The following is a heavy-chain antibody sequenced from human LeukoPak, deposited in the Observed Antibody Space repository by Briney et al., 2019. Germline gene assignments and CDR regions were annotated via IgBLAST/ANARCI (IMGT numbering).Heavy chain of an antibody. CDR2: IIPIFGTA. V-gene: IGHV1-69*13. CDR1: GGTFSSYA. D-gene: IGHD2-2*01. Sequence: SVKVSCKASGGTFSSYAISWVRQAPGQGLEWMGGIIPIFGTANYAQKFQGRVTITADESTSTAYMELGSLRSEDTAVYYCARDRSYAFMTEGDAFDIWGQGTMVTVSS. J-gene: IGHJ3*02. CDR3: ARDRSYAFMTEGDAFDI.